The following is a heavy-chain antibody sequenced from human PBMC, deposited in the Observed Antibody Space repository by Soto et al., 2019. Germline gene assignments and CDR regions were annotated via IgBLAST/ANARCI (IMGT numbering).Heavy chain of an antibody. CDR2: IIPIYGTP. CDR3: AQDLGAGFDP. D-gene: IGHD1-26*01. CDR1: GGTLSGLS. Sequence: QVQLVQSGAEVKKPGSSVKVSCRASGGTLSGLSMNWMRQAPGQGLEWMGGIIPIYGTPSYPQTFQGRVTIIADKATSTVYMEMSRLTPDDTAVYYCAQDLGAGFDPWGQGTLVTVSS. V-gene: IGHV1-69*06. J-gene: IGHJ5*02.